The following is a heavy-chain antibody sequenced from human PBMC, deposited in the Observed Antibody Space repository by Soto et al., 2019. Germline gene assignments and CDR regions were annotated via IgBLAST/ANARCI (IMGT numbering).Heavy chain of an antibody. V-gene: IGHV2-26*01. CDR1: GFSLTTGRMG. CDR2: IFSDAER. D-gene: IGHD2-21*02. J-gene: IGHJ6*02. CDR3: VRMNADSYSPYYAMDV. Sequence: SGPTLVNPTETLTLTCNVSGFSLTTGRMGVSWIRQPPGKALEWLAHIFSDAERSYSRSLQVRLTVSKVGYGSQVVLTMTNMDPVDSGTYFCVRMNADSYSPYYAMDVWGQGTTVTVSS.